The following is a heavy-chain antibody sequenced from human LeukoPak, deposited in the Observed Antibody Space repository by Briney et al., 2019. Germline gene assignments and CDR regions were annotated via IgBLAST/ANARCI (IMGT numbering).Heavy chain of an antibody. V-gene: IGHV3-23*01. D-gene: IGHD3-10*01. CDR1: GFTFSSYA. CDR3: AKDRSGYGSGSYQGNWFDP. J-gene: IGHJ5*02. CDR2: ISGSGGST. Sequence: GGSLGLSCAASGFTFSSYAMSWVRQAPGKGLEWVSAISGSGGSTYYADSVKGRFAISRDNSKNTLYLQMNSLRAEDTAVYYCAKDRSGYGSGSYQGNWFDPWGQGTLVTVSS.